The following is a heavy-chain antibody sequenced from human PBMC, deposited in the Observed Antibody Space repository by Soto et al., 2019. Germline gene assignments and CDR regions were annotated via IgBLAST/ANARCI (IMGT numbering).Heavy chain of an antibody. Sequence: QVQLVQSGAEVRKPGSSVKVSCKTSGGLISKYSFNWVRQAPGQGLEWMGGVLPISGFTDYAQKFQGRPTITADRSTSTVYMELSRLRSDDTANYYCATIRVRGGPLRFEDGGQGMLISVSS. CDR3: ATIRVRGGPLRFED. V-gene: IGHV1-69*17. CDR2: VLPISGFT. CDR1: GGLISKYS. J-gene: IGHJ4*01. D-gene: IGHD5-12*01.